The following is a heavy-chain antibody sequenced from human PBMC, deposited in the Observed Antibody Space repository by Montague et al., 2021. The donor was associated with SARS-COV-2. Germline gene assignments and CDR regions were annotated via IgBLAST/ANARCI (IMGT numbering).Heavy chain of an antibody. D-gene: IGHD2-2*02. V-gene: IGHV4-34*01. CDR1: GGSFSGYY. CDR2: INHSGST. J-gene: IGHJ5*02. CDR3: ASLTLGYCSSTSCYSDWFDP. Sequence: SETLSLTCAVYGGSFSGYYWSRIRQPPGKGLEWIGEINHSGSTNYNPFLKSRVTISVDTSKNQFSLKLSSVTAADTAVYYCASLTLGYCSSTSCYSDWFDPWGQGTLVTVSS.